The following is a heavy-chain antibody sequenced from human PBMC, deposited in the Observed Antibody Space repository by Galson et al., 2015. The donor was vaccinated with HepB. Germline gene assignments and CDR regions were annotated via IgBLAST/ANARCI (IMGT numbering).Heavy chain of an antibody. CDR1: GYTFTAHY. CDR2: INPKSGGT. J-gene: IGHJ4*02. V-gene: IGHV1-2*02. D-gene: IGHD3-22*01. CDR3: ARASYTYDSDPYWAFDY. Sequence: SVKVSCKASGYTFTAHYMHWVRQAPGQGLELMGWINPKSGGTNYARKFQGRVTMTRDTSINTVYMELSRLKSDDTAVFYCARASYTYDSDPYWAFDYWGQGTPATVSS.